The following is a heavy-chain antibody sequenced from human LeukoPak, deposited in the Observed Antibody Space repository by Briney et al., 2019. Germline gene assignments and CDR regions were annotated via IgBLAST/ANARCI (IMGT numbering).Heavy chain of an antibody. CDR1: GGSISSSSYY. Sequence: PSETLSLTCTVSGGSISSSSYYWGWIRQPPGKGLEWIGSIYYSGSTYYNPSLKSRVTISVDTSKNQFSLKLSSVTAADTAVYYRAISGNAFDIWGQGTMVTVSS. CDR3: AISGNAFDI. V-gene: IGHV4-39*01. D-gene: IGHD1-26*01. J-gene: IGHJ3*02. CDR2: IYYSGST.